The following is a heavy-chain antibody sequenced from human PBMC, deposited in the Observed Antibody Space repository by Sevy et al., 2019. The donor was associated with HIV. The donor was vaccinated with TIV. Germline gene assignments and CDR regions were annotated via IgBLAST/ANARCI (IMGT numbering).Heavy chain of an antibody. CDR3: ARDLGRDLGSSYYGEFDL. D-gene: IGHD1-26*01. J-gene: IGHJ4*02. Sequence: GGSLRLSCAASGFTVNTNYMTWVRQAPGKGLEWVSVIYPGGSTYYAESVEGRFSTSRDDSANTVFFQMHSLTADDTAVYYCARDLGRDLGSSYYGEFDLWGQGTLVTVSS. V-gene: IGHV3-53*01. CDR2: IYPGGST. CDR1: GFTVNTNY.